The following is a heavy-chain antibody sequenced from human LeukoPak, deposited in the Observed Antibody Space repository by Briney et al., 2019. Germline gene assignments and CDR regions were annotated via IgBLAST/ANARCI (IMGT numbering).Heavy chain of an antibody. V-gene: IGHV3-15*01. CDR2: IKSKTDGGTT. J-gene: IGHJ4*02. CDR3: TTDLADSSLGGNSAC. Sequence: GGSLRLSCAASGFTFGNAWMSWVRQAPGKGLEWVGRIKSKTDGGTTDYAAPVKGRFTISRDDSKNTLYLQMNSLKTEDTAVYYCTTDLADSSLGGNSACWGQGTLVTVSS. CDR1: GFTFGNAW. D-gene: IGHD4-23*01.